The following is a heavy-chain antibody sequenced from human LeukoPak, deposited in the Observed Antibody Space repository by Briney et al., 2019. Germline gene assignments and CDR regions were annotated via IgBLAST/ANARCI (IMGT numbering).Heavy chain of an antibody. CDR2: ISPYNGDT. J-gene: IGHJ4*02. V-gene: IGHV1-18*01. D-gene: IGHD3-16*01. CDR3: ARKRSVGGFDY. CDR1: GYIFRSYG. Sequence: GASVKVSCKASGYIFRSYGINWVRQAPGQGLEWMGWISPYNGDTNYAQHLQGRVTMTTDTSTSTAYMELGSLRSDDTAVYYCARKRSVGGFDYWGQGTLVTVSS.